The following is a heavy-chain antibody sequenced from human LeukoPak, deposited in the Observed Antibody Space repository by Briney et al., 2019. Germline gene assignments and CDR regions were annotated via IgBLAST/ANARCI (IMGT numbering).Heavy chain of an antibody. CDR3: ARGLEYCGGDCPTYWYFDL. Sequence: SETLSLTCTVSGGSISSYYWSWIRQPAGKGLEWIGRIYTSGSTNYNPSLKSRVTMSVDTSKNQFSLKLSSVTAADTAVYYCARGLEYCGGDCPTYWYFDLWGRGTLVTVSS. CDR2: IYTSGST. D-gene: IGHD2-21*02. V-gene: IGHV4-4*07. CDR1: GGSISSYY. J-gene: IGHJ2*01.